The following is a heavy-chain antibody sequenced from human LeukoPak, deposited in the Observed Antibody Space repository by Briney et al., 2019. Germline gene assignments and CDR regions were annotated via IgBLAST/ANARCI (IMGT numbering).Heavy chain of an antibody. J-gene: IGHJ3*02. D-gene: IGHD2-21*02. CDR2: ISYDGSNK. CDR3: EKRMVTADDAFDI. CDR1: GFTFSSYA. V-gene: IGHV3-30-3*02. Sequence: GRSLRLSCAASGFTFSSYAMHWVRQAPGKGLEWVAVISYDGSNKYYADSVEGRFTISRDNSKNTLYLQMNSLRAEDTAVYYCEKRMVTADDAFDIWGQGTMVTVSS.